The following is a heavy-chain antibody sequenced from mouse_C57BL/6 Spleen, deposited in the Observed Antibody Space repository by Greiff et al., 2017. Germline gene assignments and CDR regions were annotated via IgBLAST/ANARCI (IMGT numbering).Heavy chain of an antibody. Sequence: EVQLVESGGGLVKPGGSLKLSCAASGFTFSDYGMHWVRQAPEKGLEWVAYISSGSSTIYYADTVKGRFTISRDNAKNTLFLQMTSLRSEDTAMYYCARLDYGSSYDGWYFGGWGTGTTVTVSS. J-gene: IGHJ1*03. V-gene: IGHV5-17*01. CDR3: ARLDYGSSYDGWYFGG. CDR2: ISSGSSTI. CDR1: GFTFSDYG. D-gene: IGHD1-1*01.